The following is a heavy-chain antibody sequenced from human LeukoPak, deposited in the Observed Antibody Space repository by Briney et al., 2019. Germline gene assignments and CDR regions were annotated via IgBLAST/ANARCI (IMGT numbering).Heavy chain of an antibody. V-gene: IGHV4-34*01. CDR3: ARDVVADSRGGPAVRGWFDP. D-gene: IGHD2-15*01. Sequence: PSETLSLTCAVYGGSFSGYYWSRIRQPPGRGLEWIGEINHSGSTNYNPSLKSRVTISVDTSKNQFSLKLSSVTAADTAVYYCARDVVADSRGGPAVRGWFDPWGQGTLVTVSS. CDR1: GGSFSGYY. J-gene: IGHJ5*02. CDR2: INHSGST.